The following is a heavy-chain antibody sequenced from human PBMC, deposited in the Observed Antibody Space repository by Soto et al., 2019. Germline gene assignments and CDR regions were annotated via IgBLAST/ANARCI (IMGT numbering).Heavy chain of an antibody. D-gene: IGHD1-1*01. J-gene: IGHJ4*02. V-gene: IGHV3-30-3*01. CDR2: ISYDGSNK. CDR1: GFTFSSYA. Sequence: QVQLVESGGGVVQPGRSLRLSCAASGFTFSSYAMHWVRQAPGKGLEWVAVISYDGSNKYYADSVKGRFTISRDNSKNTLYLQMNSLRAEDTAVYYCARELQLARLAHDYWGQGTLVTVSS. CDR3: ARELQLARLAHDY.